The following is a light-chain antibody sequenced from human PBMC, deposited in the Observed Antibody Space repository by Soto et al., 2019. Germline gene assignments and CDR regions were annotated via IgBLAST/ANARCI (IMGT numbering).Light chain of an antibody. CDR1: STDVDGYDY. V-gene: IGLV2-14*03. Sequence: QSALTQPASVSGSPGQSITISCTGASTDVDGYDYVSWYQQHPGQAPKLMIYDVNNRPSGVSYRFSGSKSGDTASLTISGLQAEDDADYYCSSYTSSAPFYVFGTVTKLTVL. J-gene: IGLJ1*01. CDR3: SSYTSSAPFYV. CDR2: DVN.